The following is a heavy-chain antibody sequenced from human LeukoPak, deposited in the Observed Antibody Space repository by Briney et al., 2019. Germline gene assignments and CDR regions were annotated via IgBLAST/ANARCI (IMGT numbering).Heavy chain of an antibody. CDR2: ITGSGGNT. Sequence: GGSLRLSCAASGFTFSTYWMSWVRQAPGKGLEWVSVITGSGGNTYYADSVKGRFTISKDNSKNTVYLQMSSLRVDDTAVYYCAKAASSSWPSYYYGMDVWGQGTTVTVSS. CDR3: AKAASSSWPSYYYGMDV. V-gene: IGHV3-23*01. J-gene: IGHJ6*02. CDR1: GFTFSTYW. D-gene: IGHD6-13*01.